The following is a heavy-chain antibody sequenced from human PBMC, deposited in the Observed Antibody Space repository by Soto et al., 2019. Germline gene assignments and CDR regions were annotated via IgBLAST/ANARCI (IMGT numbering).Heavy chain of an antibody. CDR2: IYPGDSDT. CDR3: ARRASEYSRGWYLDY. V-gene: IGHV5-51*01. D-gene: IGHD6-19*01. J-gene: IGHJ4*02. CDR1: GYSFTSYW. Sequence: GESLKISCKGSGYSFTSYWIGWVRQMPGKGLEWMGIIYPGDSDTRYSPSFQGQVTISADKSISTAYLQWSSLKASDTAMYYCARRASEYSRGWYLDYWGQGTLVSVSS.